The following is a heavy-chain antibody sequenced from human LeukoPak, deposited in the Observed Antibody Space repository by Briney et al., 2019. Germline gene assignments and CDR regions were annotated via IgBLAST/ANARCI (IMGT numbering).Heavy chain of an antibody. CDR2: VDPSDSDT. J-gene: IGHJ4*02. V-gene: IGHV5-51*01. Sequence: GESLKISCKVSGYKFTDYWIGWVRQMPGQGLEWMGIVDPSDSDTRYSPSLQGHVTISADNAITTAYLQWSTVEASDTAMYYCVRLGPSRYYFDYWGQGTQVTVSS. CDR1: GYKFTDYW. D-gene: IGHD3-3*01. CDR3: VRLGPSRYYFDY.